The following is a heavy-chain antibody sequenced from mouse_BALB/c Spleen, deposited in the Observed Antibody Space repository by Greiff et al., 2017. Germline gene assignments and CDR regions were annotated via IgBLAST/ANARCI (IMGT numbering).Heavy chain of an antibody. D-gene: IGHD1-1*01. Sequence: EVQLVESGGGLVKPGGSLKLSCAASGFTFSSYAMSWVRQTPEKRLEWVASISSGGSTYYPDSVKGRFTISRDNARNILYLQMSSLRSEDTAMYYCARTTVVATPYFDVWGAGTTVTVSS. J-gene: IGHJ1*01. CDR2: ISSGGST. V-gene: IGHV5-6-5*01. CDR3: ARTTVVATPYFDV. CDR1: GFTFSSYA.